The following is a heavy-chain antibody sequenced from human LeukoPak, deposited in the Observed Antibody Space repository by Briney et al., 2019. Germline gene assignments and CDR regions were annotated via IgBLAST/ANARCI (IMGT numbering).Heavy chain of an antibody. Sequence: GGSLRLSCAASGFTFSSYWMSSVRQAPGKGLEWVANIKQDGSEKYYVDSVKGRFTISRDNAKNSLHLQMNSLKTEDTAVYYCTIPRVWGLNDALDIWGQGTMVTVSS. V-gene: IGHV3-7*03. CDR1: GFTFSSYW. D-gene: IGHD7-27*01. CDR2: IKQDGSEK. J-gene: IGHJ3*02. CDR3: TIPRVWGLNDALDI.